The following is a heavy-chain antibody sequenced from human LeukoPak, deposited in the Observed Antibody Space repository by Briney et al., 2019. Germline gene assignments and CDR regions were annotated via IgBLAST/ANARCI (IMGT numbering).Heavy chain of an antibody. CDR3: ASNGKQKEFDY. J-gene: IGHJ4*02. V-gene: IGHV4-59*08. Sequence: SETLSLTCTVSGGSISSYYWSWIRQPPGKGLEWIGYIYYSGSTNYKPSLESRVTISVDTSKNQFSLKLSSVTAADTAVYYCASNGKQKEFDYWGQGTLVTVSS. CDR2: IYYSGST. CDR1: GGSISSYY.